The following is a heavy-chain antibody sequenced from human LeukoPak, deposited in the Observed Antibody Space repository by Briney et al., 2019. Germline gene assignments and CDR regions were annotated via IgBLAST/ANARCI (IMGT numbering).Heavy chain of an antibody. J-gene: IGHJ4*02. CDR2: IRYDGSNK. CDR1: GFTFSSYG. Sequence: GGSLRLSCAASGFTFSSYGMHWVRQAPGKGLEWVAFIRYDGSNKYYADSVKGRFTISRDNSKNTLYLQMNSLRAEGTAVYYCAKAARIAVAGHFDYWGQGTLVTVSS. D-gene: IGHD6-19*01. V-gene: IGHV3-30*02. CDR3: AKAARIAVAGHFDY.